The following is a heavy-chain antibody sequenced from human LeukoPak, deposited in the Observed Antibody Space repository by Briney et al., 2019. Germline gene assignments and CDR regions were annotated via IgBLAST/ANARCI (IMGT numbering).Heavy chain of an antibody. CDR2: IHYSGRT. V-gene: IGHV4-59*01. Sequence: SETLSLTCTVSGGSISSNYWSWIRQPPGKGLEWIGFIHYSGRTSYNPSLKSRVTMSVDTSTDQFSLELNSVSAADTAVYFCARYHSSGLDYWGQGTLVTVSP. CDR3: ARYHSSGLDY. J-gene: IGHJ4*02. D-gene: IGHD3-22*01. CDR1: GGSISSNY.